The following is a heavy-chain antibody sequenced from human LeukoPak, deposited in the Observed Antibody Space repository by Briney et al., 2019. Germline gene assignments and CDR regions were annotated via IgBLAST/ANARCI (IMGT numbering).Heavy chain of an antibody. J-gene: IGHJ4*02. CDR3: ARRAVAGPSFDY. CDR2: IIPILGIA. V-gene: IGHV1-69*04. CDR1: GGTFSSYA. Sequence: ASVKVSCKASGGTFSSYAISWVRQAPGQGLEWMGRIIPILGIANYEQKFQGRVTITADKCTSTAYMELSSLRSEDTAVYYCARRAVAGPSFDYWGQGTLVTVSS. D-gene: IGHD6-19*01.